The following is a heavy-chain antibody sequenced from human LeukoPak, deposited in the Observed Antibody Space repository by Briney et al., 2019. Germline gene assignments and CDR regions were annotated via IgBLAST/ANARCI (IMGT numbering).Heavy chain of an antibody. J-gene: IGHJ4*02. CDR2: ISGSGGST. CDR3: AKGPDYYDSSGYPD. CDR1: GFTFSSYA. D-gene: IGHD3-22*01. Sequence: GGSLGLSCAASGFTFSSYAMSWVRQAPGKGLEWVSAISGSGGSTYYADSVKGRFTISRDNSKNTLYLQMNSLRAEDTAVYYCAKGPDYYDSSGYPDWGQGTLVTVSS. V-gene: IGHV3-23*01.